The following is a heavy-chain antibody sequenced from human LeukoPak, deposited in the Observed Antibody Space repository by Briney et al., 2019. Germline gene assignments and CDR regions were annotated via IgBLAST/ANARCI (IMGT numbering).Heavy chain of an antibody. CDR3: ARDVGQWLVRDY. Sequence: PSETLSLTCSVSGGSISTYYWSWIRQPPGKGLEWIGYIYYSGTTNYNPSLKSRVTISVDTSKNQFSLKLSSVTAADTAVYYCARDVGQWLVRDYWGQGTLVTVSS. CDR2: IYYSGTT. D-gene: IGHD6-19*01. V-gene: IGHV4-59*12. CDR1: GGSISTYY. J-gene: IGHJ4*02.